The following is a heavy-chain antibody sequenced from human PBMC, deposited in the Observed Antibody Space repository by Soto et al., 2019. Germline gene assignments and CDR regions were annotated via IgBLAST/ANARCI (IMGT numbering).Heavy chain of an antibody. D-gene: IGHD6-13*01. J-gene: IGHJ5*02. V-gene: IGHV3-23*01. CDR1: GFTFSSYA. Sequence: EVQLLESGGGLVQPGGSLRLSCTGSGFTFSSYAMNWVRQAPGKGLECVSTISGSGGTTYYADSVKGRFTISRDNSKNTLSRQMSSLRAEDTAVYYCAKNGRAAAMYNWFDPWGQGTLVTVSS. CDR2: ISGSGGTT. CDR3: AKNGRAAAMYNWFDP.